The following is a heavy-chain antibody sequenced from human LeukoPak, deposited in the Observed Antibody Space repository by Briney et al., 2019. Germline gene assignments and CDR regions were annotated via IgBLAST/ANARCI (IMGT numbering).Heavy chain of an antibody. J-gene: IGHJ4*02. CDR2: IYSSGST. CDR1: GGSISSYH. V-gene: IGHV4-59*08. Sequence: SETLSLTCAVSGGSISSYHWSWIRQPPGKGLEWIGYIYSSGSTNYNPSLESRVTISGDTSKNQFSLKLSSVTAADTAVYYCARLGYSSSWYKIDYWGQGTLVTVSS. CDR3: ARLGYSSSWYKIDY. D-gene: IGHD6-13*01.